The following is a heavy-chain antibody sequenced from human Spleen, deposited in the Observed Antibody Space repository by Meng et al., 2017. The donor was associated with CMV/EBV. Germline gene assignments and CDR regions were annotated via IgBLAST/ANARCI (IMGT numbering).Heavy chain of an antibody. CDR1: GFTFSSYA. D-gene: IGHD1-26*01. CDR3: ARGPVVGAFPFDY. Sequence: GESLKISCAASGFTFSSYAMHWVRQAPGKGLEWVAVISYDGSNKYYADSGKGRFTISRDNSKNTLYLQMNSLRAEDTAVYYCARGPVVGAFPFDYWGQGTLVTVSS. J-gene: IGHJ4*02. V-gene: IGHV3-30*04. CDR2: ISYDGSNK.